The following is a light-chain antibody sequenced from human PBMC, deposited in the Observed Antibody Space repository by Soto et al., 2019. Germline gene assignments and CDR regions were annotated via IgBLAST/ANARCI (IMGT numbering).Light chain of an antibody. CDR1: SSDVGDNNY. CDR3: SSYTSSSTLYV. Sequence: QSALTQPASVSGYPGQSITISCTGTSSDVGDNNYVSWYQQHPGKAPKLMIYDVTHRPSGISNRFSGSKSGNTASLTISGLQAEDEADYYCSSYTSSSTLYVFGTGTQLTVL. CDR2: DVT. J-gene: IGLJ1*01. V-gene: IGLV2-14*01.